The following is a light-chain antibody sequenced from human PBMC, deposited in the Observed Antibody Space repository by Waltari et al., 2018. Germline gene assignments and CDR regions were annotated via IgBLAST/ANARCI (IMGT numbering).Light chain of an antibody. Sequence: EIVLTQSPATLSLSPGERATLSCRASQSVSRYLAWYQQKPGQAPRLLIYDASTRATGIPVRFSGSGSGTDFTLTISSLGPEDFAVYYCLQHSNWPRFTFGPGTKVDIK. CDR3: LQHSNWPRFT. V-gene: IGKV3-11*01. CDR2: DAS. J-gene: IGKJ3*01. CDR1: QSVSRY.